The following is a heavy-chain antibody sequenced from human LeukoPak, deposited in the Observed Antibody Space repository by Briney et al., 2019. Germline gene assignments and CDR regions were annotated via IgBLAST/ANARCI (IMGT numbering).Heavy chain of an antibody. CDR1: GFTFSSYW. D-gene: IGHD3-22*01. J-gene: IGHJ4*02. CDR3: ARDLTYYYDSSGYGDY. CDR2: IKQDGSEK. Sequence: GGSLRLSCAASGFTFSSYWMSWVRQAPGKGLEWVANIKQDGSEKYYVDSVKGRFTISRDNAKNSLYLQMNSLRAEDTAVYYCARDLTYYYDSSGYGDYWGQGTLVTVSS. V-gene: IGHV3-7*01.